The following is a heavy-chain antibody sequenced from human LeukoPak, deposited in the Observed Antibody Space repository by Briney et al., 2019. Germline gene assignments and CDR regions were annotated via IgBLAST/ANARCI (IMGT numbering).Heavy chain of an antibody. CDR3: ARDALDWYNWFDP. CDR2: ISTSSGYI. D-gene: IGHD3-9*01. J-gene: IGHJ5*02. CDR1: GFTFTSYT. Sequence: GGSLRLSCAASGFTFTSYTMNWVRQAPGKGLEWVSSISTSSGYIYYADSVKGRFTISRDNARNFLYLQMNSLIVEDTAVYYCARDALDWYNWFDPWGQGTLVTVSS. V-gene: IGHV3-21*01.